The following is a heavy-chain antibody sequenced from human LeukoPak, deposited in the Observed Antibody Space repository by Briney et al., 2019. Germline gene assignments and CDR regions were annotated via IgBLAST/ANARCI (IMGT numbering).Heavy chain of an antibody. V-gene: IGHV3-74*03. J-gene: IGHJ4*02. CDR3: TRSLVVGGTRPNDY. Sequence: GGSLRPSCPASGFTFSAYWTHWVRQAPGKGLVWLSRINTGGNDITYADSVKGRFTISRDNAKNTLYLQMNSLTVEDTAVYFCTRSLVVGGTRPNDYWGQGTLVTVAS. CDR1: GFTFSAYW. D-gene: IGHD2-15*01. CDR2: INTGGNDI.